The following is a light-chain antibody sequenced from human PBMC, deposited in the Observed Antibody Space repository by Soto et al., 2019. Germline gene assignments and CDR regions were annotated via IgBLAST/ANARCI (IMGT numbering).Light chain of an antibody. CDR3: QHYYSVPLS. J-gene: IGKJ4*01. V-gene: IGKV3-15*01. Sequence: EIVMTQSPATLSVSPGERATLSCRASQSVSSNLAWYQQKPGQSPRLLIYGASTRATGIPARFSGSGSGTEFTLTISSLQSEDVAVYYCQHYYSVPLSFGGGTKVEIK. CDR1: QSVSSN. CDR2: GAS.